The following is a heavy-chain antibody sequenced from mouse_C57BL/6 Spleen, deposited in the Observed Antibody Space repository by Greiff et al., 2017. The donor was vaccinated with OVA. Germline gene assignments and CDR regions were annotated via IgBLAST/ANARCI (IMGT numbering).Heavy chain of an antibody. CDR2: INPNNGGT. D-gene: IGHD1-1*01. CDR1: GYTFTDYY. V-gene: IGHV1-26*01. J-gene: IGHJ1*03. Sequence: VQLQQSGPELVKPGASVKISCKASGYTFTDYYMNWVKQSHGKSLEWIGDINPNNGGTSYNQKFKGKATLTVDKSSSTAYMELRSLTSEDSAVYYCARSTTVVAPYWYFDVWGTGTTVTVSS. CDR3: ARSTTVVAPYWYFDV.